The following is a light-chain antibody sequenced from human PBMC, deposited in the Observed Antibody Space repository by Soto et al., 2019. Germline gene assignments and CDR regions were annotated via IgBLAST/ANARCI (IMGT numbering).Light chain of an antibody. CDR1: QRVSCN. CDR2: GVS. J-gene: IGKJ4*01. CDR3: QQYKNWRSLT. Sequence: RDTLSYRASQRVSCNLAWYQQKPGLALRLLIYGVSTRATGIQARFSGSGSATEFTLTISSMKSQDSSASHCQQYKNWRSLTFGEGTKMDIK. V-gene: IGKV3-15*01.